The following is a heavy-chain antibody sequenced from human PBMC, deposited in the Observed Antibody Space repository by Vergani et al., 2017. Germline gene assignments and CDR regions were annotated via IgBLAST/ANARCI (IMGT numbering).Heavy chain of an antibody. J-gene: IGHJ1*01. CDR3: TTAWGLYYLHGEYFQY. CDR2: ISSSGGDI. V-gene: IGHV3-23*01. CDR1: GFTFDTYT. D-gene: IGHD3-10*01. Sequence: EVQLLESGGGLVQPGGSRRLSCAGAGFTFDTYTMAYVRQAPGKGLEWVATISSSGGDIFYADSVKGRFTISRDNSKNTLFLQMNSLKDEDTAVYYCTTAWGLYYLHGEYFQYWGRGTL.